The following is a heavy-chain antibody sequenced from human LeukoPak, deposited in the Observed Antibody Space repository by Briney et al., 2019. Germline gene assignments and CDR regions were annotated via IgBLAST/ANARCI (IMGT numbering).Heavy chain of an antibody. V-gene: IGHV3-7*01. J-gene: IGHJ4*02. D-gene: IGHD6-19*01. Sequence: GGSLRLSCAASGFTFSSYWMSWVRQAPGKGLEWVANIKQDGSEKYYMDSVKGRFTISRDNAKNSLYLQMNSLRAEDTAVYYCARELSYSSGWFQYSDYWGQGTLVTVSS. CDR1: GFTFSSYW. CDR2: IKQDGSEK. CDR3: ARELSYSSGWFQYSDY.